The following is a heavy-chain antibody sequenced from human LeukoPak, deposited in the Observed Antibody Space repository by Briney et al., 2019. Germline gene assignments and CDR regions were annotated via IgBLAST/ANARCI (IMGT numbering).Heavy chain of an antibody. D-gene: IGHD3-10*01. Sequence: PGGSLRLSCGASGFTFSSHAMNWVRQAPGKGLEWVSAISDSGGRTYYADSVKGRFTISRDNSKNTLYLQMSSLRAEDTAVYYCARDTGDYYGSGHAFDIWGQGTMVTVSS. CDR1: GFTFSSHA. CDR2: ISDSGGRT. CDR3: ARDTGDYYGSGHAFDI. V-gene: IGHV3-23*01. J-gene: IGHJ3*02.